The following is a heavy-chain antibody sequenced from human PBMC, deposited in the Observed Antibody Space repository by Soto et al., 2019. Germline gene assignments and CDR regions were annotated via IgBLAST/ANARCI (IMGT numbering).Heavy chain of an antibody. CDR3: AKLPADYAKSPLDY. D-gene: IGHD4-17*01. J-gene: IGHJ4*02. Sequence: GGSLRLSFAASGFTFSSYAMSWVRQAPGKGLEWVSAISGSGGSTYYADSVKGRFTISRDNSKNTLYLQMNSLRAEDTAVYYCAKLPADYAKSPLDYWGQGTLVTVSS. CDR1: GFTFSSYA. V-gene: IGHV3-23*01. CDR2: ISGSGGST.